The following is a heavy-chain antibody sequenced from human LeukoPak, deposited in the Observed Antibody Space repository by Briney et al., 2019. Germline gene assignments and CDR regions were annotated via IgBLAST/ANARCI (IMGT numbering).Heavy chain of an antibody. D-gene: IGHD5-12*01. J-gene: IGHJ4*02. CDR3: AKGSFQDIVAPRTPFDY. Sequence: GGSLRLSCAASGFTVSDSFMTWVRQAPGKGLEWVSVIYVAGSTYYADSVKGRFTVSRDNSKNTLYLQMNSLRAEDTAVYYCAKGSFQDIVAPRTPFDYWGQGTLVTVSS. CDR2: IYVAGST. V-gene: IGHV3-53*01. CDR1: GFTVSDSF.